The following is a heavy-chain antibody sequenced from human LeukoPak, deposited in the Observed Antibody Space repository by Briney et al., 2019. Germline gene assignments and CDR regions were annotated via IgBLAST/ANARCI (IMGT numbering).Heavy chain of an antibody. V-gene: IGHV3-23*01. D-gene: IGHD6-19*01. CDR2: ISGSGGST. J-gene: IGHJ4*02. CDR1: GFTFSSYA. CDR3: AKDSFKAVAGSFDY. Sequence: KPGGSLRLSCAASGFTFSSYAMGWVRQAPGKGLEWVSAISGSGGSTYYADSVKGRFTISRDNSKNTLYLQMNSLRAEDTAVYYCAKDSFKAVAGSFDYWGQGTLVTVSS.